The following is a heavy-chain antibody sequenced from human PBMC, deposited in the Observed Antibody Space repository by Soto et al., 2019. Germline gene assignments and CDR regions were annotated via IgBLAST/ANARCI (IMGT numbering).Heavy chain of an antibody. J-gene: IGHJ6*02. D-gene: IGHD6-13*01. CDR1: GGSFSGYY. V-gene: IGHV4-34*01. Sequence: QVQLQQWGAGLLKPSETLSLTCVVHGGSFSGYYWNWIRQHPGKGLEWIGEINHSGSTIYNPSLESRVTISADTSQNQFSLTLNAVTAADTAVYFCATLRGQQLCYYSYGMDVWGQGTTVTVSS. CDR2: INHSGST. CDR3: ATLRGQQLCYYSYGMDV.